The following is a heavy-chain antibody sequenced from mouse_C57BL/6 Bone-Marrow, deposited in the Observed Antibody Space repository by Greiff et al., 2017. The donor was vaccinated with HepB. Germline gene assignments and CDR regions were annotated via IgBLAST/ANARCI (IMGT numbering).Heavy chain of an antibody. CDR1: GFTFSSYG. V-gene: IGHV5-6*01. J-gene: IGHJ4*01. D-gene: IGHD2-3*01. Sequence: EVQVVESGGDLVKPGGSLKLSCAASGFTFSSYGMSWVRQTPDKRLEWVATISSGGSYTYYPDSVKGRFTISRDNAKNTLYLQMSSLKSEDTAMYYCARAVDGYYDAMDYWGQGTSVTVSS. CDR2: ISSGGSYT. CDR3: ARAVDGYYDAMDY.